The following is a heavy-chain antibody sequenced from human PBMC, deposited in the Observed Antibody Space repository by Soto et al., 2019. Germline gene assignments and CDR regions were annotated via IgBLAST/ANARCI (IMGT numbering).Heavy chain of an antibody. Sequence: GGSLRLSCAASGFTFSSYATSWVRQAPGKGLEWVSAISGSGGSTYYADSVKGRFTISRDNSKNTLYLQMNSLRAEDTAVYYCAKTPTYYDYVWGSSGQFDPWGQGTLVTVSS. J-gene: IGHJ5*02. CDR2: ISGSGGST. D-gene: IGHD3-16*01. CDR3: AKTPTYYDYVWGSSGQFDP. V-gene: IGHV3-23*01. CDR1: GFTFSSYA.